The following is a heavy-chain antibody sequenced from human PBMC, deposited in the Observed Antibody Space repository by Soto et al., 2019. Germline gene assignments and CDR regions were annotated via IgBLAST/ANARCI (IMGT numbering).Heavy chain of an antibody. V-gene: IGHV4-59*01. CDR3: ARTRMMESWIDY. Sequence: SETLSLTCDVSGDSISTYYWSWIRQPPGKGLEWIGYVYYSGSTLYNPSLESRVTMSIDMSKKQVSLKLTSVIAADTAVYYCARTRMMESWIDYWGQGTLVTVSS. D-gene: IGHD3-3*01. CDR2: VYYSGST. J-gene: IGHJ4*01. CDR1: GDSISTYY.